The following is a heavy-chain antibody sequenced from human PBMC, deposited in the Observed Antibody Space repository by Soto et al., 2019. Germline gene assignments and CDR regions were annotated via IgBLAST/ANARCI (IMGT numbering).Heavy chain of an antibody. J-gene: IGHJ4*02. V-gene: IGHV5-51*01. CDR1: GYSFTSYW. D-gene: IGHD4-17*01. CDR2: IYPGDSDT. CDR3: ARMTTVTPYYFDY. Sequence: GESLKISCKGSGYSFTSYWIGWVRQMPGKGLEGMGIIYPGDSDTRYSPSFQGQVTISADQSISTAYLQWSSLKASDTAMYYCARMTTVTPYYFDYWGQGTLVTVSS.